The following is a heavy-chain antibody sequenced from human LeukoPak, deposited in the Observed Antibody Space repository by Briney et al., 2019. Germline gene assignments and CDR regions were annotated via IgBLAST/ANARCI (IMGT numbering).Heavy chain of an antibody. CDR2: ISGSDGST. CDR3: AKDERIEFTGPDR. V-gene: IGHV3-23*01. CDR1: GFTFTSYA. J-gene: IGHJ4*02. Sequence: GGSLRLSCAASGFTFTSYAMSWVRQAPGKGLEWVSAISGSDGSTYYADSVKGRFTISRDNSKNTLYLQMNSLRAEDTAVYYCAKDERIEFTGPDRWGQGTLVTVSS. D-gene: IGHD2/OR15-2a*01.